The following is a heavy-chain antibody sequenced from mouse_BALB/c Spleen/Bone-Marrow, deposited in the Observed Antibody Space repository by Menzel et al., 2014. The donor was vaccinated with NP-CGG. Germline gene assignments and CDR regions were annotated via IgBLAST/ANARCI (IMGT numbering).Heavy chain of an antibody. CDR2: INPSNGRT. CDR3: AGGCGSYYAMDY. CDR1: GYIFTSYW. V-gene: IGHV1S81*02. Sequence: QVQLQQSGAELVKPGASVKLSCKASGYIFTSYWMHWVKQRPGQGLEWIGEINPSNGRTNYNEKFKSKATLTVDKSSSTAYMQLSSLTSEDSAVYCCAGGCGSYYAMDYWGQGTSVTVSS. D-gene: IGHD1-1*02. J-gene: IGHJ4*01.